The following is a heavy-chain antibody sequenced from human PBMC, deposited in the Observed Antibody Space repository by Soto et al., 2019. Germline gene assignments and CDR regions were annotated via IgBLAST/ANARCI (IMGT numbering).Heavy chain of an antibody. CDR2: IYYSGRT. J-gene: IGHJ4*02. D-gene: IGHD6-19*01. CDR1: GDSISSSTSY. Sequence: SETLYLTCTVSGDSISSSTSYWSWIRQPPGKGLEWIGNIYYSGRTYYNQSLKSRVTISVDTSKNQFSMKLSSMTAADTAVYFCARHLAVATDRSIDYWGQGTLVTVS. CDR3: ARHLAVATDRSIDY. V-gene: IGHV4-39*01.